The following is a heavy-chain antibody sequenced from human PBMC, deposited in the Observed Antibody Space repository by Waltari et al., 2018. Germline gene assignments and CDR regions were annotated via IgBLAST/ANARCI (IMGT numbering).Heavy chain of an antibody. J-gene: IGHJ4*02. CDR2: IYHSGST. V-gene: IGHV4-38-2*02. CDR1: GYSISRGYY. D-gene: IGHD1-26*01. Sequence: QVQLQESGPGLVKPSETLSLTCAVSGYSISRGYYWGWIRQPPGKGLEWIGSIYHSGSTYYNPALKSRVTISVDTSKNQFSLKLSSVTAADTAVYYCAREGSSGSYDYWGQGTLVTVSS. CDR3: AREGSSGSYDY.